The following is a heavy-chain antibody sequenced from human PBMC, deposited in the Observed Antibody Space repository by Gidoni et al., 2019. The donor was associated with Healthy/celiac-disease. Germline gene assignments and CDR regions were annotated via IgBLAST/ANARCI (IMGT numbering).Heavy chain of an antibody. V-gene: IGHV4-39*01. Sequence: QLQLQESGPGLVKPSATLSLTCTVSGGSISSSSYYWGWIRQPPGKGLEWIGSIYYSGSTYYNPSLKSRVTISVDTSKNQFSLKLSSVTAADTAVYYCARAVQTGTTYDYWGQGTLVTVSS. J-gene: IGHJ4*02. CDR3: ARAVQTGTTYDY. CDR2: IYYSGST. CDR1: GGSISSSSYY. D-gene: IGHD1-1*01.